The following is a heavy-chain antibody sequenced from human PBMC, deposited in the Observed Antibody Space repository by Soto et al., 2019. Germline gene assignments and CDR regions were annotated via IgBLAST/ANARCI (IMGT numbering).Heavy chain of an antibody. CDR2: ISYDGSNK. J-gene: IGHJ6*03. Sequence: QVQLVESGGGVVQPGRSLRLSCAASGFTFSSYGMHWVRQAPGKGLEWVAVISYDGSNKYYADSVKGRFTISRDNSKNTLYLQMNSLRAEDTAVYYCAKGSDRSHYYYYYMDVWRKGTTVTVSS. V-gene: IGHV3-30*18. CDR1: GFTFSSYG. CDR3: AKGSDRSHYYYYYMDV. D-gene: IGHD2-15*01.